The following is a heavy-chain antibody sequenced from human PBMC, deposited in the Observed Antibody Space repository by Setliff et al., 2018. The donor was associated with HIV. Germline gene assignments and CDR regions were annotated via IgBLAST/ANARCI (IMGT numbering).Heavy chain of an antibody. J-gene: IGHJ3*02. CDR3: ARGMVFTRRYDAFDI. Sequence: PGESLKISCKVSGYSFINYWIGWVRQMPGKGLEWMGIIHPGDSDTRYSPSFQGQVTISADKSISTAFLQGSSLKASDTAVYYCARGMVFTRRYDAFDIWGHGTLVTVSS. D-gene: IGHD2-8*01. CDR2: IHPGDSDT. CDR1: GYSFINYW. V-gene: IGHV5-51*01.